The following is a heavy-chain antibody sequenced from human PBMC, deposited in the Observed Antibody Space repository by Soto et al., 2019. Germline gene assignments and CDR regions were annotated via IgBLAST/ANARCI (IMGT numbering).Heavy chain of an antibody. Sequence: SLRLSCAASGFTFISYWISWVRQAPGNGLEWVANIKQDGSEKYYVDSVKGRFTISRDNAKNSLYLQMNSLRAEDTAVYYCARSIAARLNWFDPWGQGTLVTVSS. CDR1: GFTFISYW. CDR3: ARSIAARLNWFDP. J-gene: IGHJ5*02. D-gene: IGHD6-6*01. V-gene: IGHV3-7*01. CDR2: IKQDGSEK.